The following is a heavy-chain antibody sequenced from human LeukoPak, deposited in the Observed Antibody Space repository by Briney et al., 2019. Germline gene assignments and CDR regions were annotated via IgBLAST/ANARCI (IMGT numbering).Heavy chain of an antibody. V-gene: IGHV4-61*02. Sequence: SQTLSLTCTVSGGSISSGSYYWSWIRQPAGKGLEWIGRIYSSGSTNYNPSLKSRVTISADTSKNQFSLKLSSVTAADTAVYYCARDRYGSSYRFDPWGQGTLVTVSS. D-gene: IGHD6-13*01. J-gene: IGHJ5*02. CDR2: IYSSGST. CDR1: GGSISSGSYY. CDR3: ARDRYGSSYRFDP.